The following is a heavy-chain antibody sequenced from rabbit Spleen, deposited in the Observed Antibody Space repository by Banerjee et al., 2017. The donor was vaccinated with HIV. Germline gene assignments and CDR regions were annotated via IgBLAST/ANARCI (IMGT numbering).Heavy chain of an antibody. CDR2: IYAHSSGST. D-gene: IGHD5-1*01. CDR3: TRGDIADWPFNL. V-gene: IGHV1S45*01. CDR1: GFSFSSSYW. Sequence: QQQLEESGGGLVKPEGSLTLTCTASGFSFSSSYWICWVRQAPGKGLEWIACIYAHSSGSTAYASWAKGRFTIAKTSSTTVTLQMTSLTGADTATYFCTRGDIADWPFNLWGPGTLVTVS. J-gene: IGHJ4*01.